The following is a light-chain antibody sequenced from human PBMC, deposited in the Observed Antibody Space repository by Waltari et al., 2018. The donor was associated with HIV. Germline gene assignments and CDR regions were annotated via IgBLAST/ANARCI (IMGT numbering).Light chain of an antibody. CDR2: GAS. CDR1: QSVKNN. CDR3: QQYNNWPGT. V-gene: IGKV3-15*01. J-gene: IGKJ1*01. Sequence: EIVMTQSPATLSVSPGERATLSCRASQSVKNNLAWYQQKPGQAPRILFYGASTRVTGIPARFSGSGSETEFTLTISSLQSEDCAVYYCQQYNNWPGTFGQGTKVEIE.